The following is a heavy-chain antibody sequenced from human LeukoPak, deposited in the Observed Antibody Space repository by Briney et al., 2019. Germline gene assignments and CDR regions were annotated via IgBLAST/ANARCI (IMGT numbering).Heavy chain of an antibody. J-gene: IGHJ4*02. D-gene: IGHD3-10*01. Sequence: SETLSLTCTVSAYSISSGYYWGWIRQPPGKGLEWIGSIYHSGSTYYNPSLKSRVTISVDTSKNQFSLKLSSVTAADAAVYYCARDLTAYGSGSYDYWGQGTLVTVSS. V-gene: IGHV4-38-2*02. CDR3: ARDLTAYGSGSYDY. CDR1: AYSISSGYY. CDR2: IYHSGST.